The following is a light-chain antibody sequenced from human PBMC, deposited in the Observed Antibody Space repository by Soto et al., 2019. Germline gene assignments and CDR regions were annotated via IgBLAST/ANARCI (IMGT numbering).Light chain of an antibody. Sequence: QSVLTQPASVSGSPGQSITISCTGTSSDVGGYNYVSWYQQHPGKAPKLLIYEVSNRHSGVSNRFSGSKSGNTASLTISGLQAEDEADYYCSSYASIGTRVFGTGTKVTVL. V-gene: IGLV2-14*01. CDR1: SSDVGGYNY. J-gene: IGLJ1*01. CDR2: EVS. CDR3: SSYASIGTRV.